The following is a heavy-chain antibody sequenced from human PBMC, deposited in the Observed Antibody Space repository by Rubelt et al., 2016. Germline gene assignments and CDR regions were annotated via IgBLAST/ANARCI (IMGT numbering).Heavy chain of an antibody. CDR2: ISGSGGST. CDR1: GFTFSSYA. V-gene: IGHV3-23*01. J-gene: IGHJ6*02. D-gene: IGHD3-3*01. CDR3: EKFVGFGVSYYGMDV. Sequence: EVQLLESGGGLVQPGGSLRLSCAASGFTFSSYAMSWVRQAPGKGLEWVSGISGSGGSTYYAGSVKGRITAYRDSSKNTLYRQMNRLSAEDTAVYYCEKFVGFGVSYYGMDVWGQGTTVTVSS.